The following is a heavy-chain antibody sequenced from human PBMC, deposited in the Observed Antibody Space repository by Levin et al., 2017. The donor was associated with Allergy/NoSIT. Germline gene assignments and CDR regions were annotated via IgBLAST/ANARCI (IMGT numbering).Heavy chain of an antibody. CDR3: AREHCSGGSCYSKLAFDI. V-gene: IGHV4-31*02. CDR2: IYYTGST. CDR1: GGSISNGAYY. Sequence: SQTLSLTCTVSGGSISNGAYYWSWIRQHPGKGLEWIGYIYYTGSTYYNPSLKSRVTMSQDTSKNQFSLNLSSVTAADTAVYYCAREHCSGGSCYSKLAFDIWGQGTMVTVSS. J-gene: IGHJ3*02. D-gene: IGHD2-15*01.